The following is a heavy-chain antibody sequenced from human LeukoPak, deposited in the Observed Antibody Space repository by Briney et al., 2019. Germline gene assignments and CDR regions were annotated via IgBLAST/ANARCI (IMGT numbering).Heavy chain of an antibody. Sequence: PGGSLRLSCAASGFTFSNYWMSSVRQAPGKGLEWVANIKQDETEKDYVDSVKGRFTISRDNAKNSLYLQMNSLRAEDTAVYYCAREGNRRAFDIWGQGTMVTASS. V-gene: IGHV3-7*01. CDR1: GFTFSNYW. J-gene: IGHJ3*02. D-gene: IGHD1-14*01. CDR2: IKQDETEK. CDR3: AREGNRRAFDI.